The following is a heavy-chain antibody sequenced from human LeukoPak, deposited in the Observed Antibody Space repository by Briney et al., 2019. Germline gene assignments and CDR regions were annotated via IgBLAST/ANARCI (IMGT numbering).Heavy chain of an antibody. V-gene: IGHV3-23*01. CDR3: AKDLIGIAVAGYFDY. J-gene: IGHJ4*02. D-gene: IGHD6-19*01. Sequence: GGSLRLSCAASGFTFSSYAMSWVRQAPGKGLEWVSAISGSGGSTYYADSVKGRFTISRDNSKNTLYLQMNSLRAEDTAVYHCAKDLIGIAVAGYFDYWGQGTLVTVSS. CDR2: ISGSGGST. CDR1: GFTFSSYA.